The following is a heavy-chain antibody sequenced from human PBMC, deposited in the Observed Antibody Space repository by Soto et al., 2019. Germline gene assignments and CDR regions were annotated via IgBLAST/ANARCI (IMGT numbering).Heavy chain of an antibody. V-gene: IGHV1-2*04. CDR1: GYTFTGYY. D-gene: IGHD2-15*01. J-gene: IGHJ3*02. CDR2: INPNSGGT. Sequence: QVQLVQSGAEVKKPGASVKVSCTASGYTFTGYYMHWVRQAPGQGLEWMGWINPNSGGTNYAQKFQGWVTMTRDTSISTAYMELSRLRSDDTAVYYCARERVLGYCSGGSCYSAFDIWGQGTMVTVSS. CDR3: ARERVLGYCSGGSCYSAFDI.